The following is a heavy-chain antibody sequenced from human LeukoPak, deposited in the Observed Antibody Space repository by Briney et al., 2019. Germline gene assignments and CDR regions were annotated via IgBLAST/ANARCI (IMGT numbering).Heavy chain of an antibody. D-gene: IGHD6-6*01. J-gene: IGHJ6*03. Sequence: GGSLRLSCAASGFTFSSYAMHWVRQAPGKGLEWVAVISYDGSNKYYADSVKGRFTISRDNSKNTLYLQMNSLRAEDTAVYYCARAKHSSSTHHYYYYYMDVWGKGTTVTVSS. V-gene: IGHV3-30-3*01. CDR2: ISYDGSNK. CDR3: ARAKHSSSTHHYYYYYMDV. CDR1: GFTFSSYA.